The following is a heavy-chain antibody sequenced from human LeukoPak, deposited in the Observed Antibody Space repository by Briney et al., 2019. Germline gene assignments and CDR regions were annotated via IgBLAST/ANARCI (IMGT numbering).Heavy chain of an antibody. CDR1: GFTFSDYY. J-gene: IGHJ4*02. V-gene: IGHV3-11*01. D-gene: IGHD1-26*01. CDR3: ARRSGSYQADFDY. Sequence: GGSLRLSCAVSGFTFSDYYMSWIRQAPGKGLEWVSYISGSGSTIYYADSVKGRFTISRDNAKNSLYLQMNSLGAEDTAVYYCARRSGSYQADFDYWGQGTLVTVSS. CDR2: ISGSGSTI.